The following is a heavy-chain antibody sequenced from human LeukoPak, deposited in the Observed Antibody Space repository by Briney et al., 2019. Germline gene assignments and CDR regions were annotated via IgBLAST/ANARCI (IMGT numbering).Heavy chain of an antibody. CDR3: ARGHCTNGVCYMDY. V-gene: IGHV1-2*02. J-gene: IGHJ4*02. D-gene: IGHD2-8*01. CDR2: INPNSGGT. CDR1: GYTFTGYY. Sequence: ASVKVSCKASGYTFTGYYMHWVRQAPGQGLEWMGWINPNSGGTNYAQKFRGRVTMTRDTSISTAYMELSRLRSDDTAVYYCARGHCTNGVCYMDYWGQGTLVTVSS.